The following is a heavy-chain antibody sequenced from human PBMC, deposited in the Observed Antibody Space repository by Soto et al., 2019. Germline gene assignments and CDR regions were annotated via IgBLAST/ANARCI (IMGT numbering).Heavy chain of an antibody. CDR3: AKDLFGGYYDSSGYARFDP. D-gene: IGHD3-22*01. J-gene: IGHJ5*02. Sequence: GXLRLSCAASGFXFSTYAMTWVRQAPGNGLEWVSGISGSSATSYYADSVRCRFTISRDNSKNTLYLQMNSLRADDTAVYYCAKDLFGGYYDSSGYARFDPWGQGTLGTVS. CDR1: GFXFSTYA. V-gene: IGHV3-23*01. CDR2: ISGSSATS.